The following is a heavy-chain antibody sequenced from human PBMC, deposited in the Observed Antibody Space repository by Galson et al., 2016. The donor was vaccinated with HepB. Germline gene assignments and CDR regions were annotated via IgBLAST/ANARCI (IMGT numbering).Heavy chain of an antibody. CDR2: INQDGSEK. CDR3: ARGWDDFWSAGRFDP. V-gene: IGHV3-7*01. J-gene: IGHJ5*02. D-gene: IGHD3-3*01. CDR1: GFTFNSYW. Sequence: SLRLSCAASGFTFNSYWMSWVRRAPGKGLEWVANINQDGSEKYYVDSVRGRFTISRDNARNSLYLQMNSLRAEDTAVYYCARGWDDFWSAGRFDPGGQGTLVTVSS.